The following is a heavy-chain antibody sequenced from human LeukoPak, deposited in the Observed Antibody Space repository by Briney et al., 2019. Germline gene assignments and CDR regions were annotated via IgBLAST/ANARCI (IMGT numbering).Heavy chain of an antibody. CDR3: ARNLLEWLPTDYYYMDV. CDR2: ISGSGGST. J-gene: IGHJ6*03. Sequence: GGSLRLSCAASGFTFSSYGMSWVRQAPGKGLEWVSAISGSGGSTYYADSVKGRFTISRDNSKNTLYLQMNSLRAEDTAVYYCARNLLEWLPTDYYYMDVWGKGTTVTVSS. V-gene: IGHV3-23*01. CDR1: GFTFSSYG. D-gene: IGHD3-3*01.